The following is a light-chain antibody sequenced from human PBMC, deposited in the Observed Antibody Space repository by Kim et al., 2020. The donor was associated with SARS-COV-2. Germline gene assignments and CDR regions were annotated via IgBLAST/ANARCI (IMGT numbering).Light chain of an antibody. Sequence: DIQMTQSPSSLSASIGDRVTITCRASQTISSYLKWYQQKSGKAPKLLIYDASNLQSGVPSRFSGSGSGTDFTLTISSLQPEDFASYYCQQTYSIPWTFGQGTKVDIK. CDR2: DAS. J-gene: IGKJ1*01. CDR1: QTISSY. V-gene: IGKV1-39*01. CDR3: QQTYSIPWT.